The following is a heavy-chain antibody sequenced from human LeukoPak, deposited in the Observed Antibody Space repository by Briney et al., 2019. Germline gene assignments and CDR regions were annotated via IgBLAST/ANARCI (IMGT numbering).Heavy chain of an antibody. Sequence: RGSLRLSCAASGFTFSSYWMSWVRQAPGKGLEWVANIKQDGSEKYYVDSVKGRFTISRDNAKNSLYVQMNSLRAEDTAVYYCATDLYRVVVAATHNLFDPWGQGTLVTVSS. J-gene: IGHJ5*02. CDR2: IKQDGSEK. V-gene: IGHV3-7*01. D-gene: IGHD2-15*01. CDR1: GFTFSSYW. CDR3: ATDLYRVVVAATHNLFDP.